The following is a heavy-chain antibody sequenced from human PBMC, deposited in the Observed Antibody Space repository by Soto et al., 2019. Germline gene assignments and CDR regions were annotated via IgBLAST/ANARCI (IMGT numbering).Heavy chain of an antibody. J-gene: IGHJ2*01. CDR1: GGTFSNYP. CDR3: ASGSHRGLQLWYCDL. V-gene: IGHV1-69*12. D-gene: IGHD5-12*01. Sequence: QVQLVQSGAEVKKPGSSVKVSCKASGGTFSNYPISWVRQAPGQGLEWMGGIIPIFGTVNYAQKFQGRVTITAAESASTASMELSSLRCEHRAVYYGASGSHRGLQLWYCDLWGRGTLVTVSS. CDR2: IIPIFGTV.